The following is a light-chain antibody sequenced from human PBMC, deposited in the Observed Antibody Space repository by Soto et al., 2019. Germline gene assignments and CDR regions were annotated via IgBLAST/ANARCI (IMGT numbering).Light chain of an antibody. CDR2: EVN. Sequence: QSALTQPPSASGSPGQSVTISCTGTSSDVGGYNYVSWYQQHPGKAPKLMIYEVNQRPSGVPDRISGSKSGHTASLTVSGLQAEDEAAYYCTSRAGKTVVFLGGTKLTV. CDR3: TSRAGKTVV. CDR1: SSDVGGYNY. V-gene: IGLV2-8*01. J-gene: IGLJ2*01.